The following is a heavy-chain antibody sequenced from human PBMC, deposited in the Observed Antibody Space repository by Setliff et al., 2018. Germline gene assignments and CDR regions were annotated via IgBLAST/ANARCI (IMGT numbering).Heavy chain of an antibody. CDR3: AMQSVEMATITDY. Sequence: SETLSLTCTVSGGSVSSGSYSWSWIRQPPGKGLEWIGYIYYSGSTNYNPSLKSRVTISVDTSKNQFSLKLSSVTAADTAVYYRAMQSVEMATITDYWGQGTLVTVSS. CDR2: IYYSGST. CDR1: GGSVSSGSYS. J-gene: IGHJ4*02. D-gene: IGHD5-12*01. V-gene: IGHV4-61*01.